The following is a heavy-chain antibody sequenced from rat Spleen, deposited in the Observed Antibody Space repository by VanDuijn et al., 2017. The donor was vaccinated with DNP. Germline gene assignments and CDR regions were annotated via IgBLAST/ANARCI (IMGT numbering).Heavy chain of an antibody. CDR2: IKTGGGST. CDR1: GFTFSNYW. Sequence: EVQLVESGGDLVQPGRSLKLSCVASGFTFSNYWMYWIRQAPGTGLEWVASIKTGGGSTYYPDSVKGRFTISRDNARNILYLQMNSLRSEDTATYYGAGGGDCSYYYLYWYFDFWGPGTMVTVSS. J-gene: IGHJ1*01. D-gene: IGHD1-12*02. CDR3: AGGGDCSYYYLYWYFDF. V-gene: IGHV5-58*01.